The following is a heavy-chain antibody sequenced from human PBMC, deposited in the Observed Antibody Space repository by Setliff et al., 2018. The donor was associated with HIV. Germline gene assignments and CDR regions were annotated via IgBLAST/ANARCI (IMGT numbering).Heavy chain of an antibody. J-gene: IGHJ4*02. CDR2: ISSGGRTI. CDR1: GFTFSSYE. V-gene: IGHV3-48*03. D-gene: IGHD3-22*01. Sequence: PGGSLRLSCAASGFTFSSYEMNWVRQAPGQGLEWVSYISSGGRTIYYADSVKGRFTISRDNAKNMLYLQMNSLSADDTAVYYCVRGSGYYYFDNWGQGALVTVSS. CDR3: VRGSGYYYFDN.